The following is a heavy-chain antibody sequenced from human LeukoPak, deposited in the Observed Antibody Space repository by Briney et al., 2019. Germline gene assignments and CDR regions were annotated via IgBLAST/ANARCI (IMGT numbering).Heavy chain of an antibody. CDR1: GYTLTELS. J-gene: IGHJ4*02. CDR3: ATGSQVIDYFDY. CDR2: FDPEDGET. Sequence: GASVKVSCKVSGYTLTELSMHWVRQAPGKGLEWMGGFDPEDGETIYAQEFQGRVTMTEDTSTDTAYMELSSLRSEDTAVYYCATGSQVIDYFDYWGQGTLVTVSS. V-gene: IGHV1-24*01. D-gene: IGHD3-16*02.